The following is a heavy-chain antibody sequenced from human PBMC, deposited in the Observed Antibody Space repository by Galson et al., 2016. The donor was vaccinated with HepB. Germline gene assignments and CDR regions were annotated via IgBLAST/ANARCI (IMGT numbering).Heavy chain of an antibody. J-gene: IGHJ3*02. CDR1: GESITSSKYY. CDR3: ARHPVPYRFCSRGRCRGGDVFHI. CDR2: INYSGNT. D-gene: IGHD2-15*01. V-gene: IGHV4-39*01. Sequence: SETLSLTCSVSGESITSSKYYWGWIRHRPGMGLEWIGTINYSGNTYYNPSLRWRVTMSMDTSKSQFSLRLASMTAADTAVYYCARHPVPYRFCSRGRCRGGDVFHIWGQGTTVTVAS.